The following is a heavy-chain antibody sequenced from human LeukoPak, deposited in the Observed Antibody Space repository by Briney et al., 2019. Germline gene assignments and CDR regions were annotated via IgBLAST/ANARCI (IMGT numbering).Heavy chain of an antibody. V-gene: IGHV7-4-1*02. CDR3: ARLLAFYGSGSPGLDY. J-gene: IGHJ4*02. D-gene: IGHD3-10*01. Sequence: GASVKVSCKASGYTFTSYAMNWVRQAPGQGLEWMGWINTNTGNPTYAQGFTGRFVFSLDTSVSTAYLQISSLKAEDTAVYYCARLLAFYGSGSPGLDYWGQGTLVTVSS. CDR1: GYTFTSYA. CDR2: INTNTGNP.